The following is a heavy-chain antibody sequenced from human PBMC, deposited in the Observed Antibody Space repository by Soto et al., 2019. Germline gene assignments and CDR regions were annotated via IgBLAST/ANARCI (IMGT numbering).Heavy chain of an antibody. CDR2: IIPIFGTA. J-gene: IGHJ4*02. CDR1: GGTFSSYA. CDR3: ATHDFTFGGVIVGPDY. D-gene: IGHD3-16*02. V-gene: IGHV1-69*13. Sequence: SVKVSCKASGGTFSSYAISWLRQAPGQGLEWMGGIIPIFGTANYAQKFQGRVTITADESTSTAYMELSSLRSEDTAVYYCATHDFTFGGVIVGPDYWGQGTLVTVSS.